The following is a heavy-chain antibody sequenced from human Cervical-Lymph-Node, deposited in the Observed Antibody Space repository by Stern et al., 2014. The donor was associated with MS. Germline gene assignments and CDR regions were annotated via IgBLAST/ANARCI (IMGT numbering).Heavy chain of an antibody. J-gene: IGHJ6*02. CDR2: IWYDGSNK. CDR1: GFTFSSYG. V-gene: IGHV3-33*01. D-gene: IGHD6-13*01. CDR3: ARSSSPSPYYYYGMDV. Sequence: VQLVEYGGGVVQPGRSLRLSCAASGFTFSSYGMHWVRQAPGKGLEWVGVIWYDGSNKYYADSVKGRFTISRDNSKNTLYLQMNSLRAEDTAVYYCARSSSPSPYYYYGMDVWGQGTTVTVSS.